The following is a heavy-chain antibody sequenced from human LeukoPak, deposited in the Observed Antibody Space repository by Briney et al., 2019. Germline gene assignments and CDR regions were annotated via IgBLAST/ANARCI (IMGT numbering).Heavy chain of an antibody. Sequence: GSSVKVSCKASGYTFTGYYMHWVRQAPGQGLEWMGWINPNSGGTNYAQKFQGRVTMTRDTSFSTAYMELSRLRSDDTAVYYCARARVREPPGYFDYWGQGTLVTVSS. CDR1: GYTFTGYY. J-gene: IGHJ4*02. CDR2: INPNSGGT. V-gene: IGHV1-2*02. D-gene: IGHD1-26*01. CDR3: ARARVREPPGYFDY.